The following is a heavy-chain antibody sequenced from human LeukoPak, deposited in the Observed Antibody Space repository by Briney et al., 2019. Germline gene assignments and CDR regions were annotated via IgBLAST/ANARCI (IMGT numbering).Heavy chain of an antibody. CDR1: GFPFSSCA. CDR2: LSGGGGSI. J-gene: IGHJ4*02. CDR3: ASRPAAALGPPDF. V-gene: IGHV3-23*01. Sequence: GGSLTLSCPASGFPFSSCAMSWVRPAPGKGLECVSTLSGGGGSIYYADSVKGRFTICRDDSKNTLYLQMNSLRADDTALYDCASRPAAALGPPDFWGQGTLVTVSS. D-gene: IGHD2-2*01.